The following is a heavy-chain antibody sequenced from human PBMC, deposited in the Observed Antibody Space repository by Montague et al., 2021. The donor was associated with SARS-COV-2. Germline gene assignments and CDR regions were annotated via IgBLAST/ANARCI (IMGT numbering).Heavy chain of an antibody. CDR1: GGPITSDNW. Sequence: SETLPLTCAVSGGPITSDNWWTWVRQSPGKGLEWIGEIYHSGTTXYNPSLQSRLTISIDKSRNHLSLNLTSVTAADTAIYYCALPLGGARFDPWGQGILVTVSS. D-gene: IGHD3-16*01. CDR3: ALPLGGARFDP. CDR2: IYHSGTT. V-gene: IGHV4-4*02. J-gene: IGHJ5*02.